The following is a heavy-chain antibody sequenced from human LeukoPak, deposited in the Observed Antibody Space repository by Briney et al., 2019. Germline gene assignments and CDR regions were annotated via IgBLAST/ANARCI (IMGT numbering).Heavy chain of an antibody. J-gene: IGHJ3*02. CDR3: ARDPRFLAAFDI. D-gene: IGHD3-3*01. CDR1: GFTFSSYS. Sequence: PGGSLRLSCAASGFTFSSYSMNWVRQAPGKGLEWVSYISSSSSTIYYADSVKGQFTISRDNAKNSLYLQMNSLRAEDTAVYYCARDPRFLAAFDIWGQGTMVTVSS. V-gene: IGHV3-48*01. CDR2: ISSSSSTI.